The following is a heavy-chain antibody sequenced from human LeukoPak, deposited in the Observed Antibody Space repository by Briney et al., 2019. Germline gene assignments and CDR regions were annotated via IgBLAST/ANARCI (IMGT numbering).Heavy chain of an antibody. J-gene: IGHJ4*02. Sequence: GGSLRLSCAASGFTFSDYWMHWLRQDPGKGLVWVSRISSDGSSRDYAGSVKGRFTISRDNAKNTLYLQMNSLRAEDTAVYYCARRRTSGDFDYWGQGTLVTVSS. V-gene: IGHV3-74*01. CDR1: GFTFSDYW. D-gene: IGHD2-2*01. CDR3: ARRRTSGDFDY. CDR2: ISSDGSSR.